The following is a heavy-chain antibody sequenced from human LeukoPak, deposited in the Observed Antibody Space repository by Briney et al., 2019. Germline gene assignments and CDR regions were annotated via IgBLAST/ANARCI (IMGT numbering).Heavy chain of an antibody. Sequence: GGSLRLSCAAPGFTFSSYEMNWVRQAPGKGLEWVSYISSSGSTIYYADSVKGRFTISRDNAKNSLYLQMNSLRAEDTAVYYCARELRFLIDYWGQGTLVTVSS. CDR3: ARELRFLIDY. V-gene: IGHV3-48*03. CDR2: ISSSGSTI. J-gene: IGHJ4*02. CDR1: GFTFSSYE. D-gene: IGHD3-3*01.